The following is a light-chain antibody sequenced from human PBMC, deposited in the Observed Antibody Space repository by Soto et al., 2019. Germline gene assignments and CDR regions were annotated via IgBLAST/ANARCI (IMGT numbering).Light chain of an antibody. CDR1: QSISSW. CDR3: QQYNSYSPVSS. V-gene: IGKV1-5*03. J-gene: IGKJ3*01. Sequence: DIQMTQSPSTLSASVGDRVTITCRASQSISSWLAWYQQKPGKAPKLLIYKASSLESGVPSRFSGSGSGTEFTLTISSLQPDDFATYYCQQYNSYSPVSSSGPGTKVDIK. CDR2: KAS.